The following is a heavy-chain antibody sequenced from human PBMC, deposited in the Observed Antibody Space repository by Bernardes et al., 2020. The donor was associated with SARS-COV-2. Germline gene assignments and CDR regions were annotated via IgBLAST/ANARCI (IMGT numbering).Heavy chain of an antibody. J-gene: IGHJ6*02. CDR2: MNPNSGNT. CDR3: ASHRYSSSWPYYYYGMDV. Sequence: ASVKVSCKASGYTFTSYDINWVRQATGQGLEWMGWMNPNSGNTGYAQKFQGRVTMTRNTSISTAYMELSSLRSEDTAVYYCASHRYSSSWPYYYYGMDVWGQGTTVTVSS. D-gene: IGHD6-13*01. CDR1: GYTFTSYD. V-gene: IGHV1-8*01.